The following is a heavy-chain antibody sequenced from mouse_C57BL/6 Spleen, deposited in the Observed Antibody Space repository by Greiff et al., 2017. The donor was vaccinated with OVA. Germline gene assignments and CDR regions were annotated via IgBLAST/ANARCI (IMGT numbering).Heavy chain of an antibody. CDR2: IDPSDSYT. CDR3: ARKITTAPWYFDV. V-gene: IGHV1-59*01. Sequence: QVQLQQPGAELVRPGTSVKLSCKASGYTFTSYWMHWVKQRPGQGLEWIGVIDPSDSYTNYNQKFKGKATLTVDTSSSTAYMQLSSLTSEDSAVYYCARKITTAPWYFDVWGTGTTVTVSS. J-gene: IGHJ1*03. D-gene: IGHD1-2*01. CDR1: GYTFTSYW.